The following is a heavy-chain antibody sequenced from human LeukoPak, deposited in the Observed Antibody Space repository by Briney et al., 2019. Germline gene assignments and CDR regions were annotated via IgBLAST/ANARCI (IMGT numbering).Heavy chain of an antibody. CDR2: INDDGTFT. CDR1: GFTFRNYW. D-gene: IGHD1-14*01. J-gene: IGHJ4*02. V-gene: IGHV3-74*01. Sequence: GSLRLSCAASGFTFRNYWMHWVRQVPGKGLVWVSRINDDGTFTTYADSVKGRFIISRDNAKNTLYLQMNSLRVEDTAVYYCGREILEPGKTLTYWGQGSLITVSS. CDR3: GREILEPGKTLTY.